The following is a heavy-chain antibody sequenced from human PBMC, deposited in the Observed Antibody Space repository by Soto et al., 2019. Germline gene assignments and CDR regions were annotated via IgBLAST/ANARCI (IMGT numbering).Heavy chain of an antibody. D-gene: IGHD2-2*01. Sequence: QVQLQESGPGLVKPSETLSLTCTVSGGSISSYYWSWIRQPPGKGLEYIGSIYDSGSTNYNPSLKSRVTISVDTSKNQFSLKLSSVTAADTALYFCARLGRYQMGIFDYWGQGTLVTVSS. CDR3: ARLGRYQMGIFDY. CDR1: GGSISSYY. CDR2: IYDSGST. J-gene: IGHJ4*02. V-gene: IGHV4-59*08.